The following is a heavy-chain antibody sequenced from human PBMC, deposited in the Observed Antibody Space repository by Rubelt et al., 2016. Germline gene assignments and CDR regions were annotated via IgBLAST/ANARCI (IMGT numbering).Heavy chain of an antibody. D-gene: IGHD3-10*01. Sequence: GLEWIEEINHSGSTNYNPSLKSRVTISVDTSKNQFSLKLSSVTAADTAVYYCARDPRGSGSHLYYYYGMDVWGQGTTVTVSS. CDR3: ARDPRGSGSHLYYYYGMDV. V-gene: IGHV4-34*01. J-gene: IGHJ6*02. CDR2: INHSGST.